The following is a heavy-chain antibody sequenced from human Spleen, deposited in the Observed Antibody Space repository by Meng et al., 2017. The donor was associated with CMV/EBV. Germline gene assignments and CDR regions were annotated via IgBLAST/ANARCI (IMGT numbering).Heavy chain of an antibody. J-gene: IGHJ6*02. Sequence: GESLKISCAASGFSFSSYWMHWVRQAPGKGLEWVANIKQDGSETYYVDSVKGRFTISRDNAENSLYLQMNSLRGEDTAVYYCARDADTHIDYYYYGMDVWGQGTTVTVSS. CDR1: GFSFSSYW. D-gene: IGHD5-12*01. V-gene: IGHV3-7*01. CDR3: ARDADTHIDYYYYGMDV. CDR2: IKQDGSET.